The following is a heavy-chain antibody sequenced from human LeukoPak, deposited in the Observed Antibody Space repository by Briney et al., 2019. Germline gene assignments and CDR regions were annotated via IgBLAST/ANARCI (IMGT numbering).Heavy chain of an antibody. Sequence: GGSLRLSCAASGFTFSTYAMSWVRQAPGKGLEWVSAIRGGGDTTFYADSVKGRFTISRDNSRNTLYLQMNSLRAEDTAIYYCAKKIVTSILGSWYFDLWGRGTLVTVSS. CDR1: GFTFSTYA. D-gene: IGHD2-21*02. V-gene: IGHV3-23*01. J-gene: IGHJ2*01. CDR3: AKKIVTSILGSWYFDL. CDR2: IRGGGDTT.